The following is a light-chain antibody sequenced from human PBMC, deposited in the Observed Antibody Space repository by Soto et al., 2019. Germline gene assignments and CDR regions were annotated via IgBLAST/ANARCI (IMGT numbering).Light chain of an antibody. V-gene: IGLV1-44*01. J-gene: IGLJ3*02. CDR3: ATWDDSLNGWV. Sequence: QSVLTQPPSASETPGQRVTISCSGSSSNIGSNAVSWYQQLPGTAPKVLIYSNNQRPSGVPDRFSGSKSGTSASLAISGLQSEDDADYYCATWDDSLNGWVFGGGTKLTVL. CDR1: SSNIGSNA. CDR2: SNN.